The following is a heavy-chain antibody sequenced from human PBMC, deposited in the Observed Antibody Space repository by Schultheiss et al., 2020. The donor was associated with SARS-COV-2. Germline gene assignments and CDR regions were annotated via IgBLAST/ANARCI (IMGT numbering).Heavy chain of an antibody. V-gene: IGHV3-30*18. D-gene: IGHD2-2*01. CDR2: ISYDGSNK. Sequence: GGSLRLSCVASGFTFSSYGMHWVRQAPGKGLEWVAVISYDGSNKYYTDSVKGRFTISRDNSKNTLYLQMNSLRAEDTAVYYCAKDVNLIYCSSTSCYVDYWGQGTLVTVSS. CDR3: AKDVNLIYCSSTSCYVDY. J-gene: IGHJ4*02. CDR1: GFTFSSYG.